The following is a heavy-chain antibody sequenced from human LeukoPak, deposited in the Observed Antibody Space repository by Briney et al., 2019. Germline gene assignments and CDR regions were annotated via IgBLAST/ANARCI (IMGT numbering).Heavy chain of an antibody. J-gene: IGHJ4*02. CDR3: ARGGFFYDILTGYYKAGHFDY. CDR2: IYHSGST. Sequence: SETLSLTCAVSGGSISSGGYSWSWIRQPPGKGLEWIGYIYHSGSTYYNPSLKSRVTISVDRSKNQFSLKLSSVTAADTAVYYCARGGFFYDILTGYYKAGHFDYWRQGTLVTVSS. CDR1: GGSISSGGYS. D-gene: IGHD3-9*01. V-gene: IGHV4-30-2*01.